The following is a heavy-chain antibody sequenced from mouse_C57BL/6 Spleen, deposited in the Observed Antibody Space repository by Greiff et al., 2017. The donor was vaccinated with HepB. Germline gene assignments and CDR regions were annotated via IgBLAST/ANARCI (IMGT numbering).Heavy chain of an antibody. D-gene: IGHD1-1*01. V-gene: IGHV10-1*01. CDR1: GFSFNTYA. Sequence: EVQGVESGGGLVQPKGSLKLSCAASGFSFNTYAMNWVRQAPGKGLEWVARIRSKSNNYATYYADSVKDRFTISRDDSESMLYLQMNNLKTEDTAMYYCVRHARGTVVFDYWGQGTTLTVSS. J-gene: IGHJ2*01. CDR2: IRSKSNNYAT. CDR3: VRHARGTVVFDY.